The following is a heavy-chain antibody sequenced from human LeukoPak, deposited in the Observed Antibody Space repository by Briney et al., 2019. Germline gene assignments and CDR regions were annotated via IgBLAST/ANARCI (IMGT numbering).Heavy chain of an antibody. CDR2: ISYDGSNK. V-gene: IGHV3-30*18. Sequence: PGRSLRLSCAASGFTFSSYGMHWVRQAPGKGLEWVAVISYDGSNKYYADSVKGRFTISRDNSKNTLYLQMNSLRAEDTAVYYCAKAGPILRFLEWLLDYWGQRTLVTVSS. CDR1: GFTFSSYG. CDR3: AKAGPILRFLEWLLDY. J-gene: IGHJ4*02. D-gene: IGHD3-3*01.